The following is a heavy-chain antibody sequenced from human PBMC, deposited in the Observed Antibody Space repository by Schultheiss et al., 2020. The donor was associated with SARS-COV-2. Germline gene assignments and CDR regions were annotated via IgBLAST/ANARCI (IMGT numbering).Heavy chain of an antibody. Sequence: ASVKVSCKASGYTFTGYYMHWVRQAPGQGLEWMGWINPNSGGTNYAQNFQGRITMTRDTSVRTVYMELSRLTSDDTAVYYCAIPWGRGYPEAYYYYGLDLWGQGTTVTVSS. CDR2: INPNSGGT. V-gene: IGHV1-2*02. D-gene: IGHD3-16*01. CDR1: GYTFTGYY. CDR3: AIPWGRGYPEAYYYYGLDL. J-gene: IGHJ6*02.